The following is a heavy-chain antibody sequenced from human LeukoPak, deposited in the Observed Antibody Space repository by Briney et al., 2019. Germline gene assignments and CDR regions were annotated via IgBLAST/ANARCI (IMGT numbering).Heavy chain of an antibody. CDR2: INPNSGGT. CDR1: GYTFTGYY. D-gene: IGHD1-20*01. CDR3: ARDSRYNNWSDADY. Sequence: ASVKVSCKASGYTFTGYYMHWVRQAPGQGLEWMGWINPNSGGTNYAQKFQGRVTMTRDTPISTAYMELSRLRSDDTAVYYCARDSRYNNWSDADYWGQGTLVTVSS. J-gene: IGHJ4*02. V-gene: IGHV1-2*02.